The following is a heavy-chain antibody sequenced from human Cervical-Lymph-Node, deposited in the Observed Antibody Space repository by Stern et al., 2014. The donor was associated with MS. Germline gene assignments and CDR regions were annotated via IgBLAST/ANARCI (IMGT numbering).Heavy chain of an antibody. J-gene: IGHJ6*02. CDR2: LSGSSSYI. CDR1: GFTFSSYS. V-gene: IGHV3-21*01. Sequence: EVHLVESGGGLVKPGGSLRLSCAASGFTFSSYSMNWVRQAPGKGLEWVSSLSGSSSYICYADSVKGRFIISRDNAKNSLYLQMNSLTAEDTAVYYCARDLQRWLQSGYGMDVWGQGTTVTVSS. CDR3: ARDLQRWLQSGYGMDV. D-gene: IGHD5-24*01.